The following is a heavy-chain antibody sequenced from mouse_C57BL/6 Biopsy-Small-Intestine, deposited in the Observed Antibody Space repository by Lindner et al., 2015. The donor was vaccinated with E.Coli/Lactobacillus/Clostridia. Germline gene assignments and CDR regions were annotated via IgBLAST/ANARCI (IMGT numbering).Heavy chain of an antibody. V-gene: IGHV1-42*01. J-gene: IGHJ1*03. CDR1: DYSFTGYY. CDR3: AREGIATVPYFDV. D-gene: IGHD1-1*01. CDR2: INPSTGGT. Sequence: VQLQESGPEPVKPGASVKISCKASDYSFTGYYMNWVKQSPEKSLEWIGEINPSTGGTTYNQKFKAKATLTVDKSSSTAYMQLKSLTSEDSAVYYCAREGIATVPYFDVWGTGTTVTVSS.